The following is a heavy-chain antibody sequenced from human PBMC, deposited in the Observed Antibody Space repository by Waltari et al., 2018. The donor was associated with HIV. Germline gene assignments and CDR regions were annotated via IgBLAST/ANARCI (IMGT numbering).Heavy chain of an antibody. CDR2: INPSGGYT. CDR1: GYTFTSYY. Sequence: QVQLVQSGAEVKKPGASVKVSCKASGYTFTSYYLHWVRQASGQGLEWMGIINPSGGYTSYAQKFQGRVTMTRDTSTSTVYMELSSLRSDDAAVYYCARVAYSSSWTPPFDYWGQGTLVTVSS. V-gene: IGHV1-46*01. CDR3: ARVAYSSSWTPPFDY. D-gene: IGHD6-13*01. J-gene: IGHJ4*02.